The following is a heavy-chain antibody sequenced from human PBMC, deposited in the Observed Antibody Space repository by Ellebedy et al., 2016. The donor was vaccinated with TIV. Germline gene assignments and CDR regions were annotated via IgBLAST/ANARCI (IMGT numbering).Heavy chain of an antibody. V-gene: IGHV4-59*01. D-gene: IGHD3-9*01. Sequence: MPSETLSLTCTVSGGSISSFYWSRIRQPPGKGLEWIGYIYHSGSTNYNPSLKSRVTISVDTSKTQFSLKLSSVTAADTAVYYCATGQRYFGWQGSAFDIWGQGTMVTVSS. CDR1: GGSISSFY. J-gene: IGHJ3*02. CDR2: IYHSGST. CDR3: ATGQRYFGWQGSAFDI.